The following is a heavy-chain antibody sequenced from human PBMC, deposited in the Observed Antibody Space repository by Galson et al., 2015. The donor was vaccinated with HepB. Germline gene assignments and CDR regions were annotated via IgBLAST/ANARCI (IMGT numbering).Heavy chain of an antibody. V-gene: IGHV1-46*01. CDR3: ARFDTSYGMYYFDY. CDR2: INPSGGST. D-gene: IGHD4-17*01. Sequence: SVKVSCKASGGTFSSYAISWVRQAPGQGLEWMGIINPSGGSTSYAQKFQGRVTMTRDTSTSTVYMELSSLRSEDTAVYYCARFDTSYGMYYFDYWGQGTLVTVSS. CDR1: GGTFSSYA. J-gene: IGHJ4*02.